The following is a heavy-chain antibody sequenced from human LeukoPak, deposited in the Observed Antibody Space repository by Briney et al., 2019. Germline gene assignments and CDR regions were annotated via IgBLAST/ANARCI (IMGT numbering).Heavy chain of an antibody. Sequence: GESLKISCKGSGYSFTSYWIGWVRQMPGKGLEWMGIIYPGDSDTRYSPSFQGQVTISADKSISTAYLQWSSLKASDTAMYYCARLERITTFDDYYYYYYYMDVWGKGTTVTVSS. J-gene: IGHJ6*03. CDR3: ARLERITTFDDYYYYYYYMDV. D-gene: IGHD3-3*01. CDR2: IYPGDSDT. V-gene: IGHV5-51*01. CDR1: GYSFTSYW.